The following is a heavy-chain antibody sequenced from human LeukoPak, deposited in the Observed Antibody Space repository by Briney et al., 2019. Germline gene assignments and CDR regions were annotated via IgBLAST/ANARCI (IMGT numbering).Heavy chain of an antibody. D-gene: IGHD4-17*01. CDR3: ARIRYDYGDYVGFDY. CDR1: GFSLSTSGKC. Sequence: SGPTLVKPTQTLTLTCTFSGFSLSTSGKCVRWIRQPPGKALEWLAPIDWDDGKYYSTSLKTRLTISKYTSKNQVVLTMTNMDPVDTATYYCARIRYDYGDYVGFDYWGQGTLVTVSS. CDR2: IDWDDGK. V-gene: IGHV2-70*01. J-gene: IGHJ4*02.